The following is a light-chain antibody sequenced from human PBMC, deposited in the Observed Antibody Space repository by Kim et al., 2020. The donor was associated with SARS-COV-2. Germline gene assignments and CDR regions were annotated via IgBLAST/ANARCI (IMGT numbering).Light chain of an antibody. CDR2: SSN. J-gene: IGLJ3*02. CDR3: ATWDDSLNGRV. Sequence: GQRVTISFSGSRSNIGSNTVNWYQQLPGTAPKLLIYSSNQRPSGVPDRFSGSKSGTSASLAISGLQSEDEADYYCATWDDSLNGRVFGGGTKLTVL. V-gene: IGLV1-44*01. CDR1: RSNIGSNT.